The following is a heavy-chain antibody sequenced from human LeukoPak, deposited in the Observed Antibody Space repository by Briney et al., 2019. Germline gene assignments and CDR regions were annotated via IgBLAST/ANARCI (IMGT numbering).Heavy chain of an antibody. CDR3: ARDYVWGSYRFDAFDI. CDR1: GYTFTSYD. V-gene: IGHV1-8*01. Sequence: ASVTVSCKASGYTFTSYDINWVRQATEQGLEWMGWMNPNSGNTGYAQKFQGRVTMTRNTSISTAYMELSGLRSEDTAVYYCARDYVWGSYRFDAFDIWGQGTMVTVSS. J-gene: IGHJ3*02. CDR2: MNPNSGNT. D-gene: IGHD3-16*02.